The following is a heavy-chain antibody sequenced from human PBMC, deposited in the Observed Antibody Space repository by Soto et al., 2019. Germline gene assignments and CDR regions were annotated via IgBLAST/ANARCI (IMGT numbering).Heavy chain of an antibody. V-gene: IGHV3-23*01. CDR1: GFSFSSFA. CDR3: AKTRGAMIYAISVYGMDV. D-gene: IGHD2-8*01. J-gene: IGHJ6*02. Sequence: EVQLLESGGGFIHPGGSLRLSCAASGFSFSSFAMNWVRQAPGKGLEWVSIISGSADSTFYADSAKGQFTNSRDNSKSTLYLQINSLRAEDTAVYYCAKTRGAMIYAISVYGMDVWGQGTTVTVSS. CDR2: ISGSADST.